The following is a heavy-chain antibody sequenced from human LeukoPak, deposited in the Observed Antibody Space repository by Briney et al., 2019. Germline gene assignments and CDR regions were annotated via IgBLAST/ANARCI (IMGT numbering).Heavy chain of an antibody. V-gene: IGHV5-51*01. D-gene: IGHD5/OR15-5a*01. J-gene: IGHJ5*02. CDR3: LRRSLHSQIYFDP. CDR2: INPADSDT. Sequence: GESLKISCQGSRYSFTNYWIGWLRQMPGKGLEWMGTINPADSDTKYSPSFQGQVTMSADKSINTAFLQWSGLESSDTAMYYCLRRSLHSQIYFDPWGQGTLVTVSP. CDR1: RYSFTNYW.